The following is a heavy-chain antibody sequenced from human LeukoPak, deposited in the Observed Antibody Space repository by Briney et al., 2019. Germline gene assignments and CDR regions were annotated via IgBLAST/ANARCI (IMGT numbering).Heavy chain of an antibody. J-gene: IGHJ4*02. CDR3: ASSIAAAGTSFDY. CDR1: GGSISSGDYY. D-gene: IGHD6-13*01. V-gene: IGHV4-30-4*01. Sequence: SETLSLTCTVSGGSISSGDYYWSWIRQPPGKGLEWIGYIYYSGSTYYNPSLKSRVTISVDTSKNQLSLKLSSVTAADTAVYYCASSIAAAGTSFDYWGQGTLVTVSS. CDR2: IYYSGST.